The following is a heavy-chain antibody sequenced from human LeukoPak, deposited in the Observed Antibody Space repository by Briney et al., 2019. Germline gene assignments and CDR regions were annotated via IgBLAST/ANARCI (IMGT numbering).Heavy chain of an antibody. CDR1: GFTFRSYS. V-gene: IGHV3-48*04. Sequence: GGSLRLSCAASGFTFRSYSMNWVRQAPGKGLKWVSYISSSSSNIYYADSVKGRFTISSDNAKNSLYLQMNSLRAEDTAVYYCARAEMAADDAALDYWGQGTLVTVSS. D-gene: IGHD6-13*01. J-gene: IGHJ4*02. CDR3: ARAEMAADDAALDY. CDR2: ISSSSSNI.